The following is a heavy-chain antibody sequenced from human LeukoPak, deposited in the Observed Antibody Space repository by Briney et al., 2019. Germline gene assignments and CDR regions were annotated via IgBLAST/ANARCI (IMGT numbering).Heavy chain of an antibody. V-gene: IGHV4-39*07. CDR3: ARVNYDILTGERFDP. D-gene: IGHD3-9*01. CDR2: IYYSGST. J-gene: IGHJ5*02. Sequence: SETLSLTCTVSGGSISSSSYYWGWIRQPPGKGLEWIGSIYYSGSTNYNPSLKSRVTISVDTSKNQFSLKLSSVTAADTAVYYCARVNYDILTGERFDPWGQGTLVTVSS. CDR1: GGSISSSSYY.